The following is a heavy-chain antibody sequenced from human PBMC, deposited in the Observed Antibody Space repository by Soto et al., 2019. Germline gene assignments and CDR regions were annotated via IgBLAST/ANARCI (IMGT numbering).Heavy chain of an antibody. Sequence: PGGSLRLSCAASGFTFSSYWMNWVRQAPGKGLEWVANINQDGNEDNLLDSVKGRFTISRENAKNSLFLQMNSLRVDDTAVYYCARTGDGHHDFLDYWGQGALVTVSS. J-gene: IGHJ4*02. CDR2: INQDGNED. V-gene: IGHV3-7*01. CDR1: GFTFSSYW. D-gene: IGHD1-1*01. CDR3: ARTGDGHHDFLDY.